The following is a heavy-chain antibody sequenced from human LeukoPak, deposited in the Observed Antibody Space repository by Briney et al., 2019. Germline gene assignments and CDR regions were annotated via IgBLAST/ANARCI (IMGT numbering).Heavy chain of an antibody. V-gene: IGHV3-21*01. J-gene: IGHJ4*02. CDR1: GFTFSSYS. Sequence: PGGSLRLSCAASGFTFSSYSMNWVRQAPGKGLEWVSSISSSSSYIYYADSVKGRFTISRDNAKNSLYLQMNSLRAEDTAVYYCARDSALVYYDSSGYSDYWGQGTLVTVSS. CDR3: ARDSALVYYDSSGYSDY. CDR2: ISSSSSYI. D-gene: IGHD3-22*01.